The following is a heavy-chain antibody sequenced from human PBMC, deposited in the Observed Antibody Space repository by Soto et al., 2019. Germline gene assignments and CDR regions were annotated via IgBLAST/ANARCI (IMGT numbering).Heavy chain of an antibody. CDR2: TSYDGSDK. Sequence: LRLSCAAAGFTFSNYGMHWVRQGPGKGLEWVAVTSYDGSDKYYADSVKGRFTISRDNSKNTLFLQMNSLRAEDTAVYYCAKKDRTDNLAYYYGMDVWGQGTTVTVSS. CDR1: GFTFSNYG. D-gene: IGHD1-20*01. V-gene: IGHV3-30*18. J-gene: IGHJ6*02. CDR3: AKKDRTDNLAYYYGMDV.